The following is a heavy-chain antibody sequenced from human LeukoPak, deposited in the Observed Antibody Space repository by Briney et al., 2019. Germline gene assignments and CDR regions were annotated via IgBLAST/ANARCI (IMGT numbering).Heavy chain of an antibody. CDR1: GGSITSYY. CDR3: ASAGYKFGGSYWWFDY. CDR2: ISTSGTT. J-gene: IGHJ4*02. D-gene: IGHD1-26*01. V-gene: IGHV4-4*07. Sequence: PSETLSFTCPVSGGSITSYYWSWIRQPAGKGLEWIGLISTSGTTNYNPSLKSRVTMSVDTSKNQFSLKLSSVTAADTALYYCASAGYKFGGSYWWFDYWGQGTLVTVSS.